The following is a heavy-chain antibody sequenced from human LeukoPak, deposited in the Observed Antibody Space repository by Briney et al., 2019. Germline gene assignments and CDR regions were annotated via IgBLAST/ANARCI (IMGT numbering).Heavy chain of an antibody. CDR1: GGSFSGYY. CDR3: ARSPSCYSYYFDY. D-gene: IGHD3-22*01. CDR2: INHSGST. V-gene: IGHV4-34*01. Sequence: SETLSLTCAVYGGSFSGYYWSWIRQPPGKGLEWIGEINHSGSTNYNPSLNSRVTISVDTSKNQFSLKLSSVTAADTAVYYCARSPSCYSYYFDYWGQGTLVTVSS. J-gene: IGHJ4*02.